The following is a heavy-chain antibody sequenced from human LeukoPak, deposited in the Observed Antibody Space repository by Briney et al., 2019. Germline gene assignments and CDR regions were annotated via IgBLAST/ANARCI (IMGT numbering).Heavy chain of an antibody. J-gene: IGHJ4*02. CDR2: IYYNGST. V-gene: IGHV4-31*03. CDR3: ARAASDYYDSSGYYPGHDY. D-gene: IGHD3-22*01. Sequence: SQTLSLTCTVSGGSISSGGYYWSWIRQHPGKGLEWIGYIYYNGSTYYNPSLKSRVTISVDTSKNQFSLKLSSVTAADTAVYYCARAASDYYDSSGYYPGHDYWGQGTLVTVSS. CDR1: GGSISSGGYY.